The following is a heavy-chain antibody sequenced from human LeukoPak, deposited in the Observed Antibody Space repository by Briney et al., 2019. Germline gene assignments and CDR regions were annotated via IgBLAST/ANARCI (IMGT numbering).Heavy chain of an antibody. CDR1: AVSFSSHC. Sequence: SETLSPTCAVSAVSFSSHCRTWIRQPPGKGLEWIGYISYIGSTNYNPSLKSRVTISIDTSKNQFSLKLSSVTAADTAVYYCARDLVTVTKGFDIWGQGTMVSVSS. CDR3: ARDLVTVTKGFDI. D-gene: IGHD4-17*01. V-gene: IGHV4-59*11. CDR2: ISYIGST. J-gene: IGHJ3*02.